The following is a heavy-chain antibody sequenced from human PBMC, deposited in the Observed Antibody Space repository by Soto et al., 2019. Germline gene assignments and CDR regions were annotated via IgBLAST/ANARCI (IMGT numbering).Heavy chain of an antibody. CDR3: ARDLTEENSR. V-gene: IGHV3-74*01. CDR1: GFTFSSFW. J-gene: IGHJ3*01. CDR2: INSDGTTT. Sequence: PGGSLRLSCAASGFTFSSFWMHWVRQAPGKGLVWVSRINSDGTTTNYADSVKGRFTISRDSAKNTLYLQMNSLRAEDTAVYFCARDLTEENSRWGQGTMVTVSS.